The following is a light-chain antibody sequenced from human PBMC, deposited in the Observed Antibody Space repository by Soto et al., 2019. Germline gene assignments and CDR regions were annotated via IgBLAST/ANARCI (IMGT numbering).Light chain of an antibody. CDR3: CSYAGRSTLPYV. CDR2: EDH. CDR1: SSDVGTYNL. V-gene: IGLV2-23*02. J-gene: IGLJ1*01. Sequence: QSALAQPASVSGSPGQSITISCTGTSSDVGTYNLVSWYQHLPGKAPKLIIYEDHKRPSDISDRFSGSKSDNTASPTVSGRQGEDEADYFCCSYAGRSTLPYVFGTGTNLTVL.